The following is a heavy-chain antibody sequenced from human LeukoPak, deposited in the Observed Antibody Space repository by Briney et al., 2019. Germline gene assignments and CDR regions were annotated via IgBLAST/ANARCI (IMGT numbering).Heavy chain of an antibody. CDR2: IYSGGST. D-gene: IGHD3-3*01. CDR1: GFTVSSNY. J-gene: IGHJ4*02. CDR3: ARDGYYDFWSGYYSGTFDY. V-gene: IGHV3-66*01. Sequence: PGGSLRLSCAASGFTVSSNYMSWVRQAPGKGLEWVSVIYSGGSTYYADSVKGRFTISRDNSKNTLYLQMNSLRAEDTAVYYCARDGYYDFWSGYYSGTFDYWGQGTLVTVSS.